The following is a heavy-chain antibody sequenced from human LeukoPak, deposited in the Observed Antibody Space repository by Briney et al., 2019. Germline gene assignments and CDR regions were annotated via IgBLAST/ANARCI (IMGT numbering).Heavy chain of an antibody. CDR1: GFTFSSYG. J-gene: IGHJ3*02. Sequence: GGSLRLSCAASGFTFSSYGMHWVRQAPGKGLEWVSSISSSSSYIYYADSVKGRFTISRDNAKNSLYLQMNSLRAEDTAVYYCARDSGNYLHAFDIWGQGTMVTVSS. D-gene: IGHD1-7*01. V-gene: IGHV3-21*01. CDR2: ISSSSSYI. CDR3: ARDSGNYLHAFDI.